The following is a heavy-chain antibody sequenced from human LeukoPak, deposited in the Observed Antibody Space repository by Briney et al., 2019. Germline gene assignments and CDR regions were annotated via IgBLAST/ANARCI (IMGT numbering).Heavy chain of an antibody. CDR1: GFTFKNAW. D-gene: IGHD1-7*01. J-gene: IGHJ5*02. CDR2: IKSTRDGGAT. V-gene: IGHV3-15*01. Sequence: AGGSLRLSCEASGFTFKNAWMIWVRQAPGKGPEWVGRIKSTRDGGATEYAAPVKGRFTISRDDSKNPVYLQMNRLRAEDTAVYYCAKDPLPGGWNYFNNWFDPWGQGTLVTVSS. CDR3: AKDPLPGGWNYFNNWFDP.